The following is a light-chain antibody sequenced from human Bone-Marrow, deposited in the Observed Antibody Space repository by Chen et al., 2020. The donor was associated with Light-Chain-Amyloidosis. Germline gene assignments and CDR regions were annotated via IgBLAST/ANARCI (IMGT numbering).Light chain of an antibody. CDR2: EVT. Sequence: QSALTQPASVSGSPGQSITISSTGTSSDDGGDNHVSCYQQHPDKAPKLMIYEVTNRPSWVPDRFSGSKSDNTASLTISGLQTEDEADYFCSSYTITNTLVFGSGTRVTAL. V-gene: IGLV2-14*01. CDR3: SSYTITNTLV. J-gene: IGLJ1*01. CDR1: SSDDGGDNH.